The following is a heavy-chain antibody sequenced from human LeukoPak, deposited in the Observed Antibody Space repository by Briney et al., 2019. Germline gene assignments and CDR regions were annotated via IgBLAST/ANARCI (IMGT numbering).Heavy chain of an antibody. V-gene: IGHV4-39*01. D-gene: IGHD3/OR15-3a*01. CDR3: ARQTGSGLFILP. Sequence: ASETLSLTCTVSGVSISSSNSYWGWIRQPPGKGLEWIGSIYYTGNTYYNASLKSRVTISIDTSKNQISLRLTSVTATDTAIDYCARQTGSGLFILPGGQGTLVTVSS. CDR1: GVSISSSNSY. J-gene: IGHJ4*02. CDR2: IYYTGNT.